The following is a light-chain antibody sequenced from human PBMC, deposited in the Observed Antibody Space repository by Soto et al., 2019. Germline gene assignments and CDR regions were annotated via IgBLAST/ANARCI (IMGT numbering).Light chain of an antibody. CDR2: GIS. V-gene: IGKV3-20*01. J-gene: IGKJ1*01. Sequence: EIVLTQSLCILSLSPGDRATISCRASQTVSSIYLAWYQQKPGQAPRLLIYGISTRATGIPDRFSGSGSGTDFTLTISRLEPEDCAVYYCQQDNNWTFGQGTKVDI. CDR1: QTVSSIY. CDR3: QQDNNWT.